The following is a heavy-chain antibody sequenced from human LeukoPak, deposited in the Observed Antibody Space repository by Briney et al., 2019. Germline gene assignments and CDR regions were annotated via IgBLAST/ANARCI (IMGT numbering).Heavy chain of an antibody. Sequence: GESLKISCKGSGYSFTNNWIGWVRQMPGKGLEWMGIISPGDSDTKYSPSLQGQVTISVDKSISTAYLQWSSLKASDTAMYYCARRGDVGLLRYFDLWGRGTLVTVSS. J-gene: IGHJ4*02. CDR3: ARRGDVGLLRYFDL. CDR2: ISPGDSDT. CDR1: GYSFTNNW. V-gene: IGHV5-51*01. D-gene: IGHD3-10*01.